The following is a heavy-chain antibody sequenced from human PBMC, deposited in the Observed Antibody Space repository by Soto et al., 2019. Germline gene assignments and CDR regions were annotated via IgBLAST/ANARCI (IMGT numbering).Heavy chain of an antibody. CDR2: ISYDGSNK. J-gene: IGHJ6*02. CDR3: AKDGRGYSYGNYAYYYGMDV. Sequence: PGGSLRLSCAASGFTFSSYGMHWVRQAPGRGLEWVAVISYDGSNKYYADSVKGRFTISRDNSKNTLYLQMNSLRAEDTAVYYCAKDGRGYSYGNYAYYYGMDVWGQGTTVTVSS. D-gene: IGHD5-18*01. CDR1: GFTFSSYG. V-gene: IGHV3-30*18.